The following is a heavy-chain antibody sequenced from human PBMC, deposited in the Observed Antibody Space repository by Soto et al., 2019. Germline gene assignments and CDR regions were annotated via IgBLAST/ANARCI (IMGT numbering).Heavy chain of an antibody. CDR2: INHSGST. J-gene: IGHJ6*03. CDR1: GGSFSGYY. CDR3: ARGLREFWGSYSSTYYYYYYMDV. Sequence: QVQLQQWGAGLLKPSETLSLTCAVYGGSFSGYYWSWIRQPPGKGLEWIGEINHSGSTNYNPSLKSRVTISVDTSKNQFSLKLSSVTAADTAVYYCARGLREFWGSYSSTYYYYYYMDVWGKGTTVTVSS. D-gene: IGHD3-16*02. V-gene: IGHV4-34*01.